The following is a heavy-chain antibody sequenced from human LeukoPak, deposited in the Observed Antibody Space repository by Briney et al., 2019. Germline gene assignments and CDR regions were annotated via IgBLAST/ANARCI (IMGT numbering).Heavy chain of an antibody. V-gene: IGHV3-30-3*01. CDR1: GFTFSSYA. CDR2: ISYDGSNK. D-gene: IGHD3-22*01. Sequence: GSLRLSCAASGFTFSSYAMHWVRQAPGKGLEWVAVISYDGSNKYYADSVKGRFTISRDNSKNTLYLQMNSLRAEDTAVYYCARGDVVVIIKAFDIWGQGTMVTVSS. J-gene: IGHJ3*02. CDR3: ARGDVVVIIKAFDI.